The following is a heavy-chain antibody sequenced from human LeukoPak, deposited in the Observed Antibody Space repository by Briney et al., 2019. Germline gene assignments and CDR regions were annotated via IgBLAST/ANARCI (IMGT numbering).Heavy chain of an antibody. V-gene: IGHV3-9*01. D-gene: IGHD6-19*01. CDR3: AKGAQGSGWYYFDY. Sequence: PGVSQRLSCAASGITFSSYCMSWVRQAPGKGLEWVSGISWNSGSIGYADSVKGRFTISRDNAKNSLYLQMNSLRAEDTALYYCAKGAQGSGWYYFDYWGQGTLVTVSS. CDR2: ISWNSGSI. CDR1: GITFSSYC. J-gene: IGHJ4*02.